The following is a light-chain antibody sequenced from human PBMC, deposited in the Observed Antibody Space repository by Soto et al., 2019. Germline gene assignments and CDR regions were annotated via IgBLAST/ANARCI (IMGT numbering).Light chain of an antibody. CDR1: QSITTY. V-gene: IGKV1-39*01. Sequence: DIQMTQSPSSLSAPVGDRVTITCRARQSITTYVNWYQQNPGKAPKLLIYAASSLHSGVTSRFSGSGSGTDFTLTISSLQPEDFATYYRQQSDSTPYTFGQGTKLEIK. CDR3: QQSDSTPYT. CDR2: AAS. J-gene: IGKJ2*01.